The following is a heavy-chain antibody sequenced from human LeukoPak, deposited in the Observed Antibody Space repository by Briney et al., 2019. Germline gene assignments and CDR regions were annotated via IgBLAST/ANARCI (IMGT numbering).Heavy chain of an antibody. CDR3: AIDGKQLVHHSWFGP. Sequence: GGSLRLSCAASGFTFSNYWMSWVRQAPGKGLEWVASIKEDGSEKYSVESVKGRFTISRDNAKNSLYLQMNSLRVEDTAVYYCAIDGKQLVHHSWFGPWGQGTLVTVSS. CDR2: IKEDGSEK. V-gene: IGHV3-7*01. CDR1: GFTFSNYW. J-gene: IGHJ5*02. D-gene: IGHD6-13*01.